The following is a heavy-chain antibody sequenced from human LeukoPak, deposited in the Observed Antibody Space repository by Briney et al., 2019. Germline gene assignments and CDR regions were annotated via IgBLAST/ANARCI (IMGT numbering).Heavy chain of an antibody. J-gene: IGHJ5*02. CDR3: ASGGYCSGGSCS. CDR1: GGSFSGYY. Sequence: PSETLSLTCAVYGGSFSGYYWSWIRQPPGKGLEWIGEINHSGSTNYNPSLKSRVTISVDTSKNQFSLKLSSVTAADTAVYYCASGGYCSGGSCSWGQGTLVTVSS. V-gene: IGHV4-34*01. CDR2: INHSGST. D-gene: IGHD2-15*01.